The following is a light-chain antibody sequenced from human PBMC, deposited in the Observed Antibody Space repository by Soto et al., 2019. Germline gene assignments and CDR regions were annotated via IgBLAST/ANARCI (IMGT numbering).Light chain of an antibody. CDR1: QSISSY. CDR3: QQSYSTPLT. J-gene: IGKJ4*01. Sequence: DIQMTQSPSSLSASVGDRVTITCRASQSISSYLNWYQQKPGKAPKLLIYAASSLQSGVPSRFSGSGAVTDFALTISSLQPDDFATYYCQQSYSTPLTFGGGTKVEMK. V-gene: IGKV1-39*01. CDR2: AAS.